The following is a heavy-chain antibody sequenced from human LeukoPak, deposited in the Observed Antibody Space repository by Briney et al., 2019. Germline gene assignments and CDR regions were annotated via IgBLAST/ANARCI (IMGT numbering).Heavy chain of an antibody. V-gene: IGHV3-30*18. CDR3: AKSVLNLKLCSDY. J-gene: IGHJ4*02. CDR1: AFTFSTYG. D-gene: IGHD3-10*02. CDR2: ISYDGSNK. Sequence: PGGSLRLSCAASAFTFSTYGIHWVRQAPGKGLEWVAVISYDGSNKYYADSVKGRFTISRDNSKNTLYLQMNSLRAEDTAVYYCAKSVLNLKLCSDYWGQGTLVTVSS.